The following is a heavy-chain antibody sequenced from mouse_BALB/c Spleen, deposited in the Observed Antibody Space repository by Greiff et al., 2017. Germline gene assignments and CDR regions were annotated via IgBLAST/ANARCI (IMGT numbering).Heavy chain of an antibody. CDR2: ISNGGGST. D-gene: IGHD3-3*01. V-gene: IGHV5-12-2*01. J-gene: IGHJ4*01. Sequence: EVKVVESGGGLVQPGGSLKLSCAASGFTFSSYTMSWVRQTPEKRLEWVAYISNGGGSTYYPDTVKGRFTISRDNAKNTLYLQMSSLKSEDTAMYYCAREGIGGAMDYWGQGTSVTVSS. CDR3: AREGIGGAMDY. CDR1: GFTFSSYT.